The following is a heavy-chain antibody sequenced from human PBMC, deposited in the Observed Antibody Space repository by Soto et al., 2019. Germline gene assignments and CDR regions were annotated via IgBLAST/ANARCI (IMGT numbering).Heavy chain of an antibody. CDR3: ARDPPYYYDSSGYPPDAFDI. CDR2: IIPIFGTA. J-gene: IGHJ3*02. CDR1: GGTFSSYA. Sequence: ASVKVSCKASGGTFSSYAISWVRQAPGQGLEWMGGIIPIFGTANYAQKFQGRVTITADESTSTAYMELSSLRSEDTAVYYCARDPPYYYDSSGYPPDAFDIWGQGTLVTGSS. V-gene: IGHV1-69*13. D-gene: IGHD3-22*01.